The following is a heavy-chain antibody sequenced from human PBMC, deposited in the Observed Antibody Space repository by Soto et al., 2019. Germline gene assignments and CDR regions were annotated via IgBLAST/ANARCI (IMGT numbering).Heavy chain of an antibody. CDR3: AREPRYCRVGSCSITGDAYDI. CDR1: GFIVSDTY. Sequence: EVHLVESGGGLVQPGGSLRLSCTASGFIVSDTYVNWVRQAPGKGLEWVSVLSNRGDTHYADSVRGRFSLSRDMSDNTLHLQMNNLRVEDTAVYYCAREPRYCRVGSCSITGDAYDICCQGTMVTVSS. D-gene: IGHD2-15*01. J-gene: IGHJ3*02. V-gene: IGHV3-66*01. CDR2: LSNRGDT.